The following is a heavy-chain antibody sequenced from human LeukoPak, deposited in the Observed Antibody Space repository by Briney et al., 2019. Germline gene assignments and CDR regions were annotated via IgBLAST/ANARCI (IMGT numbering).Heavy chain of an antibody. CDR1: GYTFTSYD. Sequence: GASVTVSCKASGYTFTSYDINWVRQAPGQGLEWMGWMNPNSGNTGYAQKFQGRVTMTRNTSISTAYMELSSLRSEDTAVYYCARVYGYPVYYDILTGYSQPTDYWGQGTLVTVSS. J-gene: IGHJ4*02. V-gene: IGHV1-8*01. CDR3: ARVYGYPVYYDILTGYSQPTDY. CDR2: MNPNSGNT. D-gene: IGHD3-9*01.